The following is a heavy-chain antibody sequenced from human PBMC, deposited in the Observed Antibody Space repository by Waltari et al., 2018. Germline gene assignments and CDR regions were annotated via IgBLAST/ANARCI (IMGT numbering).Heavy chain of an antibody. CDR1: GFTFDDYA. J-gene: IGHJ3*02. CDR3: AKKNDEVFDRNGLVYDAFDM. CDR2: INWNRGSI. Sequence: EVQLVESGGGLVQPGRSLRLSCVGSGFTFDDYAMHWVRLAPGQGLGWVSGINWNRGSIGYGDSVKGRFIISRDNARNSVHLQMNGLTSEDTALYYCAKKNDEVFDRNGLVYDAFDMWGQGTMVTVSS. V-gene: IGHV3-9*01. D-gene: IGHD3-22*01.